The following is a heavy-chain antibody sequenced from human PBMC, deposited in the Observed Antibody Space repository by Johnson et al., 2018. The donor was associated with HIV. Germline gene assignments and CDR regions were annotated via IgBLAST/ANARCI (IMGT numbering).Heavy chain of an antibody. D-gene: IGHD3-3*01. CDR3: AREFTLDWLNPTI. J-gene: IGHJ3*02. CDR2: ISYDGGEK. CDR1: GFTFSSYA. V-gene: IGHV3-30*04. Sequence: QVQVVESGGGVVQPGRSLRLSCAASGFTFSSYAMHWVRQAPGKGLEWVALISYDGGEKYYADSVKGRFTISRDNTKNTLYLQMNSLRPEDTAVYYCAREFTLDWLNPTIWGQGTMVTVSS.